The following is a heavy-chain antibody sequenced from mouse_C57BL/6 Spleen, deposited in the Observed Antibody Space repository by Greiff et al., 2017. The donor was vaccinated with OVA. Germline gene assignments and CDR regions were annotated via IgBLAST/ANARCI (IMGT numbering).Heavy chain of an antibody. CDR3: AREGAEDYGSSDMDY. CDR2: LSSGSSTI. CDR1: GFTFSDYG. D-gene: IGHD1-1*01. V-gene: IGHV5-17*01. Sequence: DVQLVESGGGLVKPGGSLKLSCAASGFTFSDYGLPWVRQAPEKGLEWVAYLSSGSSTIYYADTVTGRFTIARDNAKNPLFLQMTRLKSEDTAMYYCAREGAEDYGSSDMDYWGQGTALTVSS. J-gene: IGHJ2*01.